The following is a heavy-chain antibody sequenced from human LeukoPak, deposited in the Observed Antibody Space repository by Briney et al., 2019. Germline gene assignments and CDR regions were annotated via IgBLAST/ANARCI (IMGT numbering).Heavy chain of an antibody. D-gene: IGHD1-26*01. CDR3: TRDRELGF. Sequence: SETLSLTCAVYGGSFSGYYWSWIRQPPGKGLEWIGEINHSGSTNYNPSLKSRVTISGDTSKNQFSLKLTSVTAADTAVYYCTRDRELGFWGQGTLVTVSS. V-gene: IGHV4-34*01. CDR1: GGSFSGYY. J-gene: IGHJ4*02. CDR2: INHSGST.